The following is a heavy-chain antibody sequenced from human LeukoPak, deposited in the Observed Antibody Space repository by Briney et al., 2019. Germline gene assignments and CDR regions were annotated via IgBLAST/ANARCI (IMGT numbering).Heavy chain of an antibody. CDR2: IYYSGST. CDR1: GYSISSGYY. V-gene: IGHV4-38-2*02. D-gene: IGHD4-23*01. CDR3: ARVERGNIDY. Sequence: SETLSLTCTVSGYSISSGYYWGWIRPPPGKGLEWIGSIYYSGSTYYNPSLKSRVTISVDTSKNQFSLKLSSVTAADTAVYYCARVERGNIDYWGQGTLVTVSS. J-gene: IGHJ4*02.